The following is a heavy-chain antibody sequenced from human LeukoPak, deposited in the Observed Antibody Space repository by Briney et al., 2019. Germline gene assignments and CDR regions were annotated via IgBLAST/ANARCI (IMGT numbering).Heavy chain of an antibody. V-gene: IGHV3-48*03. Sequence: GGSLRLSCAASGFTFSSYEMNWVRQAPGKGLEWGAYISSSGSTIYYADSVKGRFTISRDNAKDSLYLQMNSLRAEDTAVYYCAREGEEYCSSTSCYRNYMDVWGKGTTVTVSS. CDR1: GFTFSSYE. CDR2: ISSSGSTI. CDR3: AREGEEYCSSTSCYRNYMDV. D-gene: IGHD2-2*02. J-gene: IGHJ6*03.